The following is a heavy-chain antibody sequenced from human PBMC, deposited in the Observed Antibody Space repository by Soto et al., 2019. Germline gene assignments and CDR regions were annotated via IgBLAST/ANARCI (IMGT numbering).Heavy chain of an antibody. V-gene: IGHV1-18*01. CDR2: ISAYNGNT. CDR1: GYTFTSYG. J-gene: IGHJ6*03. CDR3: ARAVYISGWSLYYYYMDV. Sequence: ASGKVSCKASGYTFTSYGISWVRQAPGQGLEWMGWISAYNGNTNYAQKLQGRVTMTTDTSTSTAYMELRSLRSDDTAVYYCARAVYISGWSLYYYYMDVWGKGTTVTVSS. D-gene: IGHD6-19*01.